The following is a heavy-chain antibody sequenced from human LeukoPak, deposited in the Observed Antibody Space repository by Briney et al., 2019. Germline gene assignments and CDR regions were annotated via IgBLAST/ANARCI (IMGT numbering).Heavy chain of an antibody. CDR1: GGSISTYS. V-gene: IGHV4-59*01. J-gene: IGHJ5*02. D-gene: IGHD6-19*01. CDR2: IYYSGST. Sequence: PSEILSLTCTVSGGSISTYSWTWIRQPPGKGLEWIGNIYYSGSTNYNPSLKSRVTISIDTSKNQFSLKVSSVTAADTAVYYCARAHSSGWPHMFDPWGQGTLVTVPS. CDR3: ARAHSSGWPHMFDP.